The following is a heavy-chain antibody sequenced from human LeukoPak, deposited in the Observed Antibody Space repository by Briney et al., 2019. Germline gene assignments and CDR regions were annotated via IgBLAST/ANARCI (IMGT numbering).Heavy chain of an antibody. CDR2: ISWNSGSI. J-gene: IGHJ3*02. V-gene: IGHV3-9*01. D-gene: IGHD2-21*02. Sequence: GGSLRLSCAASGFTFYDYAMHWVRQAPGKGLEWVSGISWNSGSIGYADSVKGRFTISRDNAKNSLYLQMNSLRAEDTALYYCAAFCGGDCNRYDAFDIWGQGTMVTVSS. CDR3: AAFCGGDCNRYDAFDI. CDR1: GFTFYDYA.